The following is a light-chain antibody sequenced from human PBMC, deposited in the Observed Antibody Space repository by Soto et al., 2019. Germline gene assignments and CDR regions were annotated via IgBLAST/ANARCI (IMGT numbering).Light chain of an antibody. CDR3: QQYNNWLIT. Sequence: EIVMTQSQATLSVSPGERATLSCRASQSVSSNLAWYQQKPGQAPRLLSYGASTRATGIPARISGSGSGTEFTLTISSLQSEDFAVYYCQQYNNWLITFGQGTRLEIK. CDR1: QSVSSN. J-gene: IGKJ5*01. V-gene: IGKV3-15*01. CDR2: GAS.